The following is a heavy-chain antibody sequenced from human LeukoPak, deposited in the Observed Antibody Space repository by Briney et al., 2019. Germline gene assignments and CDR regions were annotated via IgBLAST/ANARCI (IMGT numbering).Heavy chain of an antibody. J-gene: IGHJ6*02. CDR1: GFTFSNYW. Sequence: GGSLRLSCTASGFTFSNYWMHWVRQGPGKGLVWVSRIKSDGSDPSYADSVKGRFTISRDNAKSTLYLQMNSLRAEDTAVYYCAKDRDPMPSRGMDVWGQGTTVVVSS. V-gene: IGHV3-74*01. CDR2: IKSDGSDP. D-gene: IGHD2-2*01. CDR3: AKDRDPMPSRGMDV.